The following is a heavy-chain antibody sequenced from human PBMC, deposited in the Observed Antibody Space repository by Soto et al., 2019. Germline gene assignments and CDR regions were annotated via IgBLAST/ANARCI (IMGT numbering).Heavy chain of an antibody. V-gene: IGHV3-23*01. J-gene: IGHJ6*03. CDR1: GFTFSNYA. CDR2: ISGSTGST. CDR3: AILPATVTAYYYYYMDV. D-gene: IGHD4-17*01. Sequence: EVQLLESGGGLVQPGASLRLSCAASGFTFSNYAMSWVRQAPGKGLEWVSAISGSTGSTYYADSVEGRFTISRDDSKNTLYLQMTSLRAEDTAVYYCAILPATVTAYYYYYMDVWGKGTTVTVSS.